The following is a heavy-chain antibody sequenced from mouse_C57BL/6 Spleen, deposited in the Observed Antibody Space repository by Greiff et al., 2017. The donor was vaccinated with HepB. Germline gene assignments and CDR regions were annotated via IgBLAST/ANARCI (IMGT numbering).Heavy chain of an antibody. CDR1: GFTFSDYY. J-gene: IGHJ3*01. CDR2: INYDGSST. D-gene: IGHD2-3*01. CDR3: AAYDGYYKFAY. Sequence: EVKLVESEGGLVQPGSSMKLSCTASGFTFSDYYMAWVRQVPEKGLEWVANINYDGSSTYYLDSLKSRFIISRDNAKNILYLQMSSLKSEDTATYYCAAYDGYYKFAYWGQGTLVTVSA. V-gene: IGHV5-16*01.